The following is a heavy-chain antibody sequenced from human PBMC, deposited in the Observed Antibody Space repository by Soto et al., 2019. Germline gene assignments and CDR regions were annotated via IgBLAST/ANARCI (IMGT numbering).Heavy chain of an antibody. Sequence: QVHLVQSGAEVKKPGASVMVSCKSSGYTFTRYYTHWVRQAPGQGLEWMGIINPSGGSTTYAQKCQDIVTMTRDASTSTVYMELSSLRSEDTAVYYCARDRDYSNYGHYYYCMDVWGQGTTVTVSS. CDR2: INPSGGST. J-gene: IGHJ6*02. CDR3: ARDRDYSNYGHYYYCMDV. CDR1: GYTFTRYY. D-gene: IGHD4-4*01. V-gene: IGHV1-46*01.